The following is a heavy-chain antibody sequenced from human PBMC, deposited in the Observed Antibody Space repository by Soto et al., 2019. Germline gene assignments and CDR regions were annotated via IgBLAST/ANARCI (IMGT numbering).Heavy chain of an antibody. CDR2: IWYDGSNK. V-gene: IGHV3-33*01. CDR3: ARETLRDSSSWYWLDP. CDR1: GFTFSGYG. D-gene: IGHD6-13*01. J-gene: IGHJ5*02. Sequence: VGSLRLSCAASGFTFSGYGMHWVRQAPGKGLEWVAVIWYDGSNKYYADSVKGRFTISRDNSKNTLYLQMNSLRAEDTAVYYCARETLRDSSSWYWLDPWGQGTLVTVSS.